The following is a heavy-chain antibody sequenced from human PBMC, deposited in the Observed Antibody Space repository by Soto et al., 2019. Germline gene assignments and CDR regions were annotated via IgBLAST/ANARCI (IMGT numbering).Heavy chain of an antibody. CDR3: ASIYCSGGSCYSWWYYYGMDV. CDR2: IIPIFGTA. V-gene: IGHV1-69*06. Sequence: QVQLVQSGAEVQKPGSSVKVSCKASGGTFSSYAISWVRQAPGQGLEWMGGIIPIFGTANYAQKFQGRVTITADKSTSTAYMELSSLRSEDTAVYYCASIYCSGGSCYSWWYYYGMDVWVQGTTVTVSS. D-gene: IGHD2-15*01. CDR1: GGTFSSYA. J-gene: IGHJ6*02.